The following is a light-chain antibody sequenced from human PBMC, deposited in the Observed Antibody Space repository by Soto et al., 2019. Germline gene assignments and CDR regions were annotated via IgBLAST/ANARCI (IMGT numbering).Light chain of an antibody. CDR2: DAS. CDR1: QSVSSY. V-gene: IGKV3-11*01. CDR3: QQRSNWPLT. J-gene: IGKJ4*01. Sequence: EIVLTQSPATLSLSPGERATLSCRASQSVSSYLAWYQQKPGQAPRLLIYDASNRATGIPARFSGSGSGTDFTLTISSLEPGDFAVYYCQQRSNWPLTFGGGTKVDI.